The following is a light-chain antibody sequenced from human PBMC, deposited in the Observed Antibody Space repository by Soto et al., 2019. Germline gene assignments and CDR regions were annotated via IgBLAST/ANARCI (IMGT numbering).Light chain of an antibody. CDR2: VAS. J-gene: IGKJ4*01. V-gene: IGKV1-9*01. Sequence: DIQLTQSPSFLSASVGDRVTITCRASQGISSSLAWYQQKPGKPPKLLIYVASALQSGVPPRFSGSGSGTEFTLSIGSLQPEDFSTYYCQQLNRFPLTFGGGTKVDIK. CDR1: QGISSS. CDR3: QQLNRFPLT.